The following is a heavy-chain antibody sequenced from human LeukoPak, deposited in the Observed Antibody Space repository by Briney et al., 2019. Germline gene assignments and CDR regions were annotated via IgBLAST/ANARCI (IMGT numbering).Heavy chain of an antibody. J-gene: IGHJ5*02. Sequence: GGSLRLSCEASGFSFSTFTMNWVRQALGKGLERVSSISSSSSYIYYADSVKGRFTISRDNAKNSLFLQMNSLRAEDTAVYYCARGLGWLHSWGQGTLVTVSS. CDR2: ISSSSSYI. CDR3: ARGLGWLHS. D-gene: IGHD3/OR15-3a*01. CDR1: GFSFSTFT. V-gene: IGHV3-21*01.